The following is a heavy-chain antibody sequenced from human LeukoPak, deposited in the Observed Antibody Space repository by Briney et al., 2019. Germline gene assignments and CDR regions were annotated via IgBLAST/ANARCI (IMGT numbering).Heavy chain of an antibody. CDR1: GFSFTTYG. CDR3: AREGMTTRPLLFDP. J-gene: IGHJ5*02. D-gene: IGHD4-11*01. Sequence: PGTSLRLSCAASGFSFTTYGMHWVRQAPGKGLEWVSSISSSSSYIYYADSVKGRFTISRDNAKNSLYLQMNSLRAEDTAVYYCAREGMTTRPLLFDPWGQETLVTVSS. V-gene: IGHV3-21*01. CDR2: ISSSSSYI.